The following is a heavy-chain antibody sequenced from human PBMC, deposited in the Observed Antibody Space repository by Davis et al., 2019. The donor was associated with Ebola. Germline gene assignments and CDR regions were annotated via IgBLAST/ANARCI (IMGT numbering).Heavy chain of an antibody. CDR3: AREAYDYIWGSYRYQIDY. D-gene: IGHD3-16*02. V-gene: IGHV3-48*02. CDR2: ISSSSSTI. Sequence: PGGSLRLSCAASGFTFSSYEMNWVRQAPGKGLEWVSYISSSSSTIYYADSVKGRFTISRDNAKNSLYLQMNSLRDEDTAVYYCAREAYDYIWGSYRYQIDYWGQGTLVTVSS. CDR1: GFTFSSYE. J-gene: IGHJ4*02.